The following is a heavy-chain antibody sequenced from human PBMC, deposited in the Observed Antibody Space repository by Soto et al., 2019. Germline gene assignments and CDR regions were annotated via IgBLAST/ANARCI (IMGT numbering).Heavy chain of an antibody. J-gene: IGHJ4*02. Sequence: QLQLQESGSGLVKPSQTLSLTCAVSGGSISSGGYSWSWIRQPPGKGLEWIGYIYHSGSTYYNPSLKSRVTIAVDRSTNQFSLKLSSVTAADTAVYYCASYGDYSLALDYWGQGTLVTVSS. CDR3: ASYGDYSLALDY. CDR1: GGSISSGGYS. CDR2: IYHSGST. D-gene: IGHD4-17*01. V-gene: IGHV4-30-2*01.